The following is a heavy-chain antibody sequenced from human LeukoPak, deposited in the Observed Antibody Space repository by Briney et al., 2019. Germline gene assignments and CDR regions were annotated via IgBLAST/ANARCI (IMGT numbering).Heavy chain of an antibody. CDR1: GYTFTGYY. CDR2: INPNSGGT. J-gene: IGHJ4*02. D-gene: IGHD5-18*01. CDR3: AKDLQGGNNYGSIFGYFDY. Sequence: GASVKVSCKASGYTFTGYYMHWVRQAPGQGLEWMGWINPNSGGTNYAQKFQGRVTMTRDTSISTAYMELSRLRSDDTAVYYCAKDLQGGNNYGSIFGYFDYWGQGALVTVSS. V-gene: IGHV1-2*02.